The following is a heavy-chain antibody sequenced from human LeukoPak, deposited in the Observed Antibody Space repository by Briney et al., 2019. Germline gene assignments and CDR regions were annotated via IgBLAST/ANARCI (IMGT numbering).Heavy chain of an antibody. Sequence: PSETLSLTCTVSGVSISSTSCYWGWIRQPPGKGLEWIGSIYSSGGTYYNPSLKSRVTISVDTSKNQFSLKLSSVTAADTAVYYCARPSRSVSTAGAFDIWGQGTMVTVSS. V-gene: IGHV4-39*07. CDR2: IYSSGGT. CDR3: ARPSRSVSTAGAFDI. CDR1: GVSISSTSCY. J-gene: IGHJ3*02. D-gene: IGHD5/OR15-5a*01.